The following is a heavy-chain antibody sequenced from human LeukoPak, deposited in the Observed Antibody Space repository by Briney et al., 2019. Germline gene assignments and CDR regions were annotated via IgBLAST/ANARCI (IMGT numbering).Heavy chain of an antibody. D-gene: IGHD2-15*01. CDR2: IYYSGST. Sequence: SETLSLTCTVSGGSISSYYWSWIRQPPGKGLEWIGYIYYSGSTNYSPSLKSRVTISVDTSKNQFSLKLRSVTAADTAVYYCASAGYCSGDSCYLNPLDYWGQGTLVTVSS. CDR1: GGSISSYY. J-gene: IGHJ4*02. CDR3: ASAGYCSGDSCYLNPLDY. V-gene: IGHV4-59*01.